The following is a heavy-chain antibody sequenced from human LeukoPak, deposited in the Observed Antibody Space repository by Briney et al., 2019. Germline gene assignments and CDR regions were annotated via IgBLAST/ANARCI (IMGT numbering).Heavy chain of an antibody. Sequence: SETLSLTCTVSGGSISIYYWSWLRQPPGKGLEWIGYIYYSGSTNYNPSLKSRVTISVDTSKNQFSLKLSSVTAADTAVYYCARHAGSSPFDYWGQGTLVTVSS. V-gene: IGHV4-59*01. D-gene: IGHD6-6*01. CDR3: ARHAGSSPFDY. CDR2: IYYSGST. CDR1: GGSISIYY. J-gene: IGHJ4*02.